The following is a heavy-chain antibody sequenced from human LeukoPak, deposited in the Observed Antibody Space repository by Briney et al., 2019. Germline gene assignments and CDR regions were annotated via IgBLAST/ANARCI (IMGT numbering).Heavy chain of an antibody. Sequence: SETLSLTCTVSGGSISSYYWVWLRQPPGKGLEWLGYIYYSGSTNYNPSLKSRVTISVDTSKNQFSLNLSSVTTAETAVYYCASGGAESYSNYYYMDVWGKGTTVTVSS. D-gene: IGHD3-10*01. CDR3: ASGGAESYSNYYYMDV. J-gene: IGHJ6*03. CDR1: GGSISSYY. CDR2: IYYSGST. V-gene: IGHV4-59*01.